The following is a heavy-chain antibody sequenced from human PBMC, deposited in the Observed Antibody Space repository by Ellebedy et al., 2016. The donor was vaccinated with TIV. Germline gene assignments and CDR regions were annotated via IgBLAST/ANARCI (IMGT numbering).Heavy chain of an antibody. CDR3: AKSHDSSGYHYVGAFDI. D-gene: IGHD3-22*01. V-gene: IGHV3-23*01. J-gene: IGHJ3*02. CDR1: GFTFSTYA. Sequence: GESLKISCAASGFTFSTYAMSWVRQTPGKGLEWVSVISGSGGDTSYTDSVKGRFAISSDNAKNTLYLQMDSLRAEDTAIYYCAKSHDSSGYHYVGAFDIWGLGTKVTASS. CDR2: ISGSGGDT.